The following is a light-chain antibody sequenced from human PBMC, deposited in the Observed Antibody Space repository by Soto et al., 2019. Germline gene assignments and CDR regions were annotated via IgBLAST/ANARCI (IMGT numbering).Light chain of an antibody. V-gene: IGKV3-20*01. CDR3: HQHGGTPET. CDR2: RAS. CDR1: QSVSNNY. J-gene: IGKJ1*01. Sequence: EIVLTQSPGTLSLSPWDRATLACRASQSVSNNYVAWYQQKPGQAPRLLIFRASNKATGVPDRFSGSGSGTEFILTIIALQPENSGIYHCHQHGGTPETFGQGTKVEI.